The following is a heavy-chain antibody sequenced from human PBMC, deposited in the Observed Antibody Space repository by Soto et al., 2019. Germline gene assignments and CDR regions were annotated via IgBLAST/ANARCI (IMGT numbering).Heavy chain of an antibody. CDR3: VRDGHCITTSCYGNWFDP. V-gene: IGHV3-74*01. Sequence: PGGSLRLSCAASGFTFSTYWMNWIRQVPGKGLEWVSRMNSHASPTYYADSEKGRLTISSDNAKNTLHMETNSLRADDTAADYSVRDGHCITTSCYGNWFDPWGQGTLVTVSS. CDR1: GFTFSTYW. D-gene: IGHD2-2*01. J-gene: IGHJ5*02. CDR2: MNSHASPT.